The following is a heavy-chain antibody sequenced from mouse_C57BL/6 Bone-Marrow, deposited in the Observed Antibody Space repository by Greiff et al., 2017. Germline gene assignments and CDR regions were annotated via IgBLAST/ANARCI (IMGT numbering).Heavy chain of an antibody. CDR3: AIDPITTVVHYYAMGY. Sequence: EVHLVESGGGLVKPGGSLKLSCAASGFTFSSYAMSWVRQTPEKRLEWVATISDGGSYTYYPDNVKGRFTISRDNAKNNLYLQMSHLKSEDTAMXYCAIDPITTVVHYYAMGYWGQGTSVTVFS. CDR1: GFTFSSYA. V-gene: IGHV5-4*01. D-gene: IGHD1-1*01. CDR2: ISDGGSYT. J-gene: IGHJ4*01.